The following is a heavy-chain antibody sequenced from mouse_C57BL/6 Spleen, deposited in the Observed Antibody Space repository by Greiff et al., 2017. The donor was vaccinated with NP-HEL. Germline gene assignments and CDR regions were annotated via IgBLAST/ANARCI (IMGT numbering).Heavy chain of an antibody. CDR3: AAYYSNYFDY. Sequence: VQLQQSGPELVKPGASVKISCKASGYAFSSSWMNWVKQRPGKGLEWIGRIYPGDGDTNYNGKFKGKATLTADTSSSTAYMQLSSLTSEDSAVYFCAAYYSNYFDYWGQGTTLTVSS. CDR1: GYAFSSSW. J-gene: IGHJ2*01. CDR2: IYPGDGDT. D-gene: IGHD2-5*01. V-gene: IGHV1-82*01.